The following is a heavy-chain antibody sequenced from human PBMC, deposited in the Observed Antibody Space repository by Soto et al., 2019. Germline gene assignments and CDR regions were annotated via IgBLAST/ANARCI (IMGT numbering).Heavy chain of an antibody. CDR1: GYTFTRHV. Sequence: QVQLVQSGAEVTKPGASVKVSCKASGYTFTRHVMHWGRQAPGQGLEWMGWINAGNDNTRYSQRFQGRVTFTNATSANKAYMERRSRRPEDTAVYYCTRDAGLGNCTTPTGQPPYYYGMARWGHGTTVTVSS. CDR2: INAGNDNT. V-gene: IGHV1-3*01. J-gene: IGHJ6*02. D-gene: IGHD2-8*01. CDR3: TRDAGLGNCTTPTGQPPYYYGMAR.